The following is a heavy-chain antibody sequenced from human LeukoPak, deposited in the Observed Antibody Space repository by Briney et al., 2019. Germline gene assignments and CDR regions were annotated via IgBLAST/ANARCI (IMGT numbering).Heavy chain of an antibody. J-gene: IGHJ4*02. D-gene: IGHD2-2*01. V-gene: IGHV1-2*02. CDR3: ARANFLYCSSSTCLFDY. CDR1: GYTFTDYC. Sequence: ASVNVSCKASGYTFTDYCMHWVRQAPGQGFEWMGWINPNDGDTNYAQKFQGRVTMTRDTSISTAHMEVSRLRSDDTAVYYCARANFLYCSSSTCLFDYWGQGTPVTVSS. CDR2: INPNDGDT.